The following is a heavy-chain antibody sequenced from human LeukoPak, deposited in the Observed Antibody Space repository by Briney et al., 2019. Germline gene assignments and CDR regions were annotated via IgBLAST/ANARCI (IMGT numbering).Heavy chain of an antibody. D-gene: IGHD3-22*01. CDR2: IIPIFGIA. Sequence: GASVKVSCKASGGTFSSYAISWVRQAPGQGLEWMGRIIPIFGIANYAQKFQGRVTITADKSTSTAYMELSSLRSEDTAVYYCARDSPTLAKYYYDSSGPLDYWGQGTLVTVSS. CDR1: GGTFSSYA. CDR3: ARDSPTLAKYYYDSSGPLDY. V-gene: IGHV1-69*04. J-gene: IGHJ4*02.